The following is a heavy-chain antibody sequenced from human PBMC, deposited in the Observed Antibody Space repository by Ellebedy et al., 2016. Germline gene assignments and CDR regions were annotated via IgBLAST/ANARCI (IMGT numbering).Heavy chain of an antibody. CDR1: GYTFTGYY. D-gene: IGHD3-22*01. CDR2: INPNSGGT. Sequence: ASVKVSXXASGYTFTGYYMHWVRQAPGQGLEWMGWINPNSGGTNYAQKFQGRVTMTRDTSISTAYMELSRLRSDDTAVYYCARDYRLRTNYYDSSGYDYWGQGTLVTVSS. J-gene: IGHJ4*02. V-gene: IGHV1-2*02. CDR3: ARDYRLRTNYYDSSGYDY.